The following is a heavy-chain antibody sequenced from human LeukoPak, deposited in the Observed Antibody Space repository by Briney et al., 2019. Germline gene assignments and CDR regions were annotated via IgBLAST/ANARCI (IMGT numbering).Heavy chain of an antibody. CDR3: ARVQWQSRGQGDYYYYYGMDV. J-gene: IGHJ6*02. Sequence: ASVTVSCKASGYTFTGYYMHWVRQAPGQGLEWMGIINPSGGSTSYAQKFQGRVTMTRDTSTSTVYMELSSLRSEDTAVYYCARVQWQSRGQGDYYYYYGMDVWGQGTTVTVSS. D-gene: IGHD6-19*01. CDR1: GYTFTGYY. CDR2: INPSGGST. V-gene: IGHV1-46*01.